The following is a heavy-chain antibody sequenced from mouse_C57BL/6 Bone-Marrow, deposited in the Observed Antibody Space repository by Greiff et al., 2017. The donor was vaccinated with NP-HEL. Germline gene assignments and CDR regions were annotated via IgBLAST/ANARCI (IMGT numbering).Heavy chain of an antibody. CDR3: AIHYGSPHAMDY. Sequence: VQLQESGAELVKPGASVKISCKASGYAFSSYWMNWVKQRPGKGLEWIGQIFPGAGDTNYNGKFKGKATLTADTSSSTAYMQLSSLTSEDAAVYFCAIHYGSPHAMDYWGQGTSVTVSS. V-gene: IGHV1-80*01. J-gene: IGHJ4*01. D-gene: IGHD1-1*01. CDR2: IFPGAGDT. CDR1: GYAFSSYW.